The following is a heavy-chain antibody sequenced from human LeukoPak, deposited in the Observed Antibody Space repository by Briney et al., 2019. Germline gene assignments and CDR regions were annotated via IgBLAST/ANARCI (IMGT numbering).Heavy chain of an antibody. CDR3: ARAKRIPLFGVLTLFDY. V-gene: IGHV3-7*01. Sequence: GGSLRLSCAASGFTFSNYWMSWVRQAPGKGLEGVANIKQEGNEKYYVDSVKGRFTISRDNAKDSLSLQMNSLRAEDTAVYYCARAKRIPLFGVLTLFDYWGQGTLVTVSS. J-gene: IGHJ4*02. D-gene: IGHD3-3*01. CDR2: IKQEGNEK. CDR1: GFTFSNYW.